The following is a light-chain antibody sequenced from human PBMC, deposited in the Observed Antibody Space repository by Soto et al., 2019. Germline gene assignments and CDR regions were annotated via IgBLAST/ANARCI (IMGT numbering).Light chain of an antibody. J-gene: IGLJ1*01. Sequence: QSALAQPASVSGSPGQSITISCTGSSSDIASFNYVSWYQQYPGKAPKLLIYQVTSRASGVSHRFSGSKFGDTASLTISGLQPEDEPEYYCNSYSSSTFYVFGTGTKVTVL. CDR1: SSDIASFNY. CDR3: NSYSSSTFYV. V-gene: IGLV2-14*01. CDR2: QVT.